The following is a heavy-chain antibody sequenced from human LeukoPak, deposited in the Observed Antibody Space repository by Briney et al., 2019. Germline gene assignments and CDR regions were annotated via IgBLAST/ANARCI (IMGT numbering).Heavy chain of an antibody. J-gene: IGHJ4*02. CDR1: GYSFISYY. CDR3: VKSSDWYLEY. D-gene: IGHD3-9*01. V-gene: IGHV1-2*02. Sequence: ASMKVSCKASGYSFISYYIHWVRQAPGQGLTWMGWINPNSGGTNYAQNFQGRVTLTRDTTISTAYMELSRLRSDDTAVYYCVKSSDWYLEYWGQGTLVTVS. CDR2: INPNSGGT.